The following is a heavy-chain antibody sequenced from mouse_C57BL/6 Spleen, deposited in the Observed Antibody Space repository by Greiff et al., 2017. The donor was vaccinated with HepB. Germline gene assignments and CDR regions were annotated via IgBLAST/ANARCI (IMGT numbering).Heavy chain of an antibody. Sequence: VKLMESGAELARPGASVKLSCKASGYTFTSYGISWVKQRTGQGLEWIGEIYPRSGNTYYNEKFKGKATLTADKSSSTAYMELRSLTSEDSAVYFCARYYGNHPSMDYWGQGTSVTVSS. J-gene: IGHJ4*01. D-gene: IGHD2-1*01. CDR2: IYPRSGNT. CDR3: ARYYGNHPSMDY. CDR1: GYTFTSYG. V-gene: IGHV1-81*01.